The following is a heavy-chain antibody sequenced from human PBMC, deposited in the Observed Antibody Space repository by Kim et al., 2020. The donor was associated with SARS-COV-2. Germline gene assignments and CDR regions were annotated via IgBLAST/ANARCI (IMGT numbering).Heavy chain of an antibody. CDR3: ARGRWYGDYGRYYYGMDV. CDR1: GFTFSSYW. Sequence: GGSLRLSCAASGFTFSSYWMSWVRQAPGKGLEWVANIKQDGSEKYYVDSAKGRFTISRDNAKNSLYLQMNSLRAEDTAVYYCARGRWYGDYGRYYYGMDVWGQGTTVTVSS. D-gene: IGHD4-17*01. CDR2: IKQDGSEK. J-gene: IGHJ6*02. V-gene: IGHV3-7*01.